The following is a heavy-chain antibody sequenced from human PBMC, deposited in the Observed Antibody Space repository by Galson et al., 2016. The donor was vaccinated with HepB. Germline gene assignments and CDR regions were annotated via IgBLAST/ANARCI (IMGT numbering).Heavy chain of an antibody. CDR2: ISWNENMI. CDR3: AKEARVNWGALDY. D-gene: IGHD7-27*01. CDR1: GFSFDDNA. Sequence: SLRLSCAASGFSFDDNAVHWVRQAPGKGLEWVSGISWNENMIGYADSVKGRFIMSRDNAKKSLHLQMNSLRAEDTALYFCAKEARVNWGALDYWGQGILVTVSS. V-gene: IGHV3-9*01. J-gene: IGHJ4*02.